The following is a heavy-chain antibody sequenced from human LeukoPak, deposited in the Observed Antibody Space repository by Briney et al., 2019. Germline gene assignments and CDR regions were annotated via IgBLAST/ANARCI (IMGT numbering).Heavy chain of an antibody. CDR2: ISAYNGNT. V-gene: IGHV1-18*01. J-gene: IGHJ6*03. D-gene: IGHD2-2*01. Sequence: ASVKVSCKASGYTFTSYGISWVRQAPGQGLEWMGWISAYNGNTNYAQKLQGRVTMTTDTSTSTAYMELSRLRSDDTAVYYCELGSTSFDMDVWGKGTTVTVSS. CDR1: GYTFTSYG. CDR3: ELGSTSFDMDV.